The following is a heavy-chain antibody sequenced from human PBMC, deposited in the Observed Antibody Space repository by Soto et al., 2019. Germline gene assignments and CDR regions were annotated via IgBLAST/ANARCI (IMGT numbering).Heavy chain of an antibody. V-gene: IGHV3-7*01. CDR1: GFSFSSYW. CDR3: VRDVAFDYVN. D-gene: IGHD3-16*01. J-gene: IGHJ4*02. CDR2: IKQDESEK. Sequence: EVQLVESGGGLVQPGGSLRISCTVSGFSFSSYWMSWVRQAPGKGLEWVASIKQDESEKYYVDSVKGRFTISRDNVDDSLFLQMNSLSAGDTAVYFCVRDVAFDYVNWGQGTLVTVSS.